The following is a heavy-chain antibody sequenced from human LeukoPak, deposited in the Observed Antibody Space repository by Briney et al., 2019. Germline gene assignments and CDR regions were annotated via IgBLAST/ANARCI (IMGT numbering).Heavy chain of an antibody. CDR3: ARVTTGHFDY. D-gene: IGHD4-11*01. V-gene: IGHV1-46*01. J-gene: IGHJ4*02. Sequence: ASVKVSCKTSGYTFTGYYMHWVRQAPGQGLEWMGIINPSGGSTSYAQKFQGRVTMTRDTSTSTVYMELSSLRSEDTAVYYCARVTTGHFDYWGQGTLVTVSS. CDR1: GYTFTGYY. CDR2: INPSGGST.